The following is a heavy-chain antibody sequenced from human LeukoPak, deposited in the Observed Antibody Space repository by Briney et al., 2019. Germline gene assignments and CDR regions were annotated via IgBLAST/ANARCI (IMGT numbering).Heavy chain of an antibody. CDR2: FDPEDGET. CDR3: ATRSFYYRDAFDI. Sequence: ASVKVSCKVSGYTLTELSMHWVRQAPGKGLEWMGGFDPEDGETIYAQKFQGRVTMTEDTSTDTAYMELSSLRSEDTAVYYCATRSFYYRDAFDIWGQGTMATVSS. J-gene: IGHJ3*02. V-gene: IGHV1-24*01. D-gene: IGHD3-10*01. CDR1: GYTLTELS.